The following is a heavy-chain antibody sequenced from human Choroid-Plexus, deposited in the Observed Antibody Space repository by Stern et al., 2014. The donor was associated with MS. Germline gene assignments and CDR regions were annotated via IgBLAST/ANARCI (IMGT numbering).Heavy chain of an antibody. J-gene: IGHJ5*02. V-gene: IGHV3-30*18. D-gene: IGHD2/OR15-2a*01. CDR1: GFTFGSCA. CDR3: AKDRQYSTYFFDH. Sequence: VQLVESGGGVVQPGRPLRLSCVASGFTFGSCAMHWVRQAPGKGLAWVAGVSYDGSNKYYADSVKGRFTISRDNSQNTLYMQMSSLRPEDTAVYYCAKDRQYSTYFFDHWGQGSLVTVSS. CDR2: VSYDGSNK.